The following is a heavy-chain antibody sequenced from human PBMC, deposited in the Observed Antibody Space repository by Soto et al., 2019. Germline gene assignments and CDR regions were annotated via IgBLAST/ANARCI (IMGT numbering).Heavy chain of an antibody. CDR2: ISSSSSTI. Sequence: GGSLRLSCAASGFTFSSYSMNWVRQAPGKGLEWVSYISSSSSTIYYADSVKGRFTISRDNAKNSLYLQMNSLRAEDTAVYYCARCFGSGWYYYYGMDVWGQGTTVTVSS. CDR3: ARCFGSGWYYYYGMDV. CDR1: GFTFSSYS. V-gene: IGHV3-48*01. D-gene: IGHD6-19*01. J-gene: IGHJ6*02.